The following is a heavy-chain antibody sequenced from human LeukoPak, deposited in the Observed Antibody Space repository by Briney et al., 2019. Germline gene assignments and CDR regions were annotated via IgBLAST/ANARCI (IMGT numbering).Heavy chain of an antibody. CDR3: ARDCSRTSCYTRFDY. D-gene: IGHD2-2*02. CDR1: GYTFTSYD. Sequence: GASVKVSCKASGYTFTSYDINWVRQATGQGLEWMGWMNPNSGNTGYAQKFQGRVTITRDISISTAYMELSGLRSEDTAVYFCARDCSRTSCYTRFDYWGQGTMVTVSS. V-gene: IGHV1-8*01. J-gene: IGHJ4*02. CDR2: MNPNSGNT.